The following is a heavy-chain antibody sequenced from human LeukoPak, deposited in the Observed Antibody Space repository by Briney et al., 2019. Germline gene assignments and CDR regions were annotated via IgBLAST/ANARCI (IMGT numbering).Heavy chain of an antibody. CDR1: GYTFTSYY. D-gene: IGHD3-9*01. CDR3: ARAVLTGYYTPDFDY. V-gene: IGHV1-46*01. CDR2: INPSGGST. J-gene: IGHJ4*02. Sequence: ASVKVSCKASGYTFTSYYMRWVRQAPGQGLEWMGIINPSGGSTSYAQKFQGRVTMTRDTSTSTVYMELSSLRSEDTAVYYCARAVLTGYYTPDFDYWGQGTLVTVSS.